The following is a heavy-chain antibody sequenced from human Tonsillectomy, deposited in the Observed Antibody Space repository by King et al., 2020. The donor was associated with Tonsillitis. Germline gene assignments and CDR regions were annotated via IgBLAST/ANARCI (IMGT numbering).Heavy chain of an antibody. J-gene: IGHJ3*02. CDR3: ARRISAGRYAGLDAFDI. Sequence: DVQLVESGGGLVQPGGSLRLSCAAAGFNFNIYGMNWVRQAPGKGLEWISHIISSGSGTMYNADSVKGRFTISRDNANNSLFLQMSSLRAEDTAVYYCARRISAGRYAGLDAFDIWGQGTMVTVSS. CDR2: IISSGSGTM. V-gene: IGHV3-48*01. CDR1: GFNFNIYG. D-gene: IGHD1-1*01.